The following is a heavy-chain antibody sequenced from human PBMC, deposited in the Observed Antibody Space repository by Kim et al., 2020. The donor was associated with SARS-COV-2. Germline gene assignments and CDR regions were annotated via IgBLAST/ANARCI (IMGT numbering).Heavy chain of an antibody. CDR1: GFTFSSYG. CDR3: ARSGVDTAMAGGYFDL. D-gene: IGHD5-18*01. CDR2: IWYDGSNK. J-gene: IGHJ2*01. V-gene: IGHV3-33*08. Sequence: GGSLRLSCAASGFTFSSYGMHWVRQAPGKGLEWVAVIWYDGSNKYYADSVKGRFTISRDNSKNTLYLQMNSLRAEDTAVYYCARSGVDTAMAGGYFDLWGRGTLVTVSS.